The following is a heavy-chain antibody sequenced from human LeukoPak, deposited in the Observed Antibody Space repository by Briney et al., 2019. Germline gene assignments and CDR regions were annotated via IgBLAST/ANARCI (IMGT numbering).Heavy chain of an antibody. Sequence: PGGSLRLSCAASGFTVSSNYMSWVRQAPGKGLEWVSVIYSGGSTYYADSVKGRFTIPRDNSKNTLYLQMNSLRAEDTAVYYCARDPRYDSSGYWGQGTLVTVSS. CDR1: GFTVSSNY. CDR3: ARDPRYDSSGY. V-gene: IGHV3-53*01. CDR2: IYSGGST. D-gene: IGHD3-22*01. J-gene: IGHJ4*02.